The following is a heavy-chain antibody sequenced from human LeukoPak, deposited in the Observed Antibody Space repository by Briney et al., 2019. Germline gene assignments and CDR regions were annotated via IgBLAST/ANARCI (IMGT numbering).Heavy chain of an antibody. J-gene: IGHJ4*02. D-gene: IGHD3-22*01. V-gene: IGHV4-59*01. CDR2: FDYSGNT. Sequence: SETLSLTCTVSRVSISSYYWTWIRQPPGKGLEWIGNFDYSGNTKYNPSLKSRVTISVDTSKNQFSLKLSSVTAADTAVYYCARWYYDSSGYRYFDYWGQGTLVTVSS. CDR1: RVSISSYY. CDR3: ARWYYDSSGYRYFDY.